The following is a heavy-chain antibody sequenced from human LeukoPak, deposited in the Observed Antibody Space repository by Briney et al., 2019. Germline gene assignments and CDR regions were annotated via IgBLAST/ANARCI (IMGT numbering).Heavy chain of an antibody. J-gene: IGHJ4*02. CDR3: ARHGDTIYDFYIGY. CDR2: IYYSGST. CDR1: GGSISSSSYY. D-gene: IGHD3-3*01. Sequence: SETLSLTCTVSGGSISSSSYYWGWIRQPPGKGLVWIGSIYYSGSTYYNPSLKSRVTISVDTSKNQFSLKLSSVTAADTAVYYCARHGDTIYDFYIGYWGQGTLVTVSS. V-gene: IGHV4-39*01.